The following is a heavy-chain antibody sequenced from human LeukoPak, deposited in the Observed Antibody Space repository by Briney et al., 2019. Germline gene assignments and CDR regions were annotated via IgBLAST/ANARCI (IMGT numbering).Heavy chain of an antibody. CDR1: GFTFSSDP. Sequence: GGSLRPSCAASGFTFSSDPMNWVRQAPGKGLEWVSNIRSTSDGFYADSVKGRFTISRDNAKNSLYLQMNSLREEDTAVYYCVRDVHWAFDIWGQGTMVTVSS. V-gene: IGHV3-21*05. CDR2: IRSTSDG. D-gene: IGHD1-1*01. J-gene: IGHJ3*02. CDR3: VRDVHWAFDI.